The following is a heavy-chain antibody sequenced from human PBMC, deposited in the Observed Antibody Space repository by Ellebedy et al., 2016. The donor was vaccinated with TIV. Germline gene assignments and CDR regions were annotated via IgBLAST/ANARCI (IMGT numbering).Heavy chain of an antibody. J-gene: IGHJ4*02. CDR3: ARDARTKRGYNYGPFDY. D-gene: IGHD5-18*01. Sequence: GESLKISCAASGFTFSSYGMHWVRRAPGKGLEWVAVIWYDGSNKYYADSVKGRFTISRDNSKNTLYLQMNSLRAEDTAVYYCARDARTKRGYNYGPFDYWGQGTLVTVSS. CDR1: GFTFSSYG. CDR2: IWYDGSNK. V-gene: IGHV3-33*01.